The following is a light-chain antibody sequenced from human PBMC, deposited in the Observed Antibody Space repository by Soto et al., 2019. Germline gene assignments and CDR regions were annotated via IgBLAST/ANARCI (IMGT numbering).Light chain of an antibody. CDR3: QHYGSSPYT. J-gene: IGKJ2*01. Sequence: EIVLTQSPGTLSLSPGERATLSCRASQSVTSDYLAWYQQKPGQAPRRLIYGASSSATGIPDRFSVSGSGTDFTLTISRLEPEDSALYYFQHYGSSPYTLGQGARLEIK. V-gene: IGKV3-20*01. CDR1: QSVTSDY. CDR2: GAS.